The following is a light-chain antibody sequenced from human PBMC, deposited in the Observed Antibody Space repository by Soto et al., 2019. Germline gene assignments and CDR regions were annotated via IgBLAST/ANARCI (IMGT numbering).Light chain of an antibody. J-gene: IGKJ4*01. V-gene: IGKV3-20*01. CDR1: QSVSSNY. CDR2: GAS. Sequence: EIVLTQSPGTLSLSPGERATLSCRASQSVSSNYLAWYQQKPGQAPRLLIYGASSRATGIPDRFSGSGSGTDFTLTISRLEPEDFAGYYCHQYDSSPLTFGGGTNVEIK. CDR3: HQYDSSPLT.